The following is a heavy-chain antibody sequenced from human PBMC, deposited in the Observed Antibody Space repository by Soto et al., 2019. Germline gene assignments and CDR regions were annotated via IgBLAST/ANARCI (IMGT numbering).Heavy chain of an antibody. CDR1: GDNFAKYG. J-gene: IGHJ4*02. D-gene: IGHD3-9*01. Sequence: ASVKVSCKSSGDNFAKYGISWVRQAPGQGLECMGWISTYNGAASYAQKFRDRVTMTTDTSTTTAYMELRSLTSDDTAVYYCAAYLGGFVILTASRGFDFWGQATLLTVSS. V-gene: IGHV1-18*01. CDR3: AAYLGGFVILTASRGFDF. CDR2: ISTYNGAA.